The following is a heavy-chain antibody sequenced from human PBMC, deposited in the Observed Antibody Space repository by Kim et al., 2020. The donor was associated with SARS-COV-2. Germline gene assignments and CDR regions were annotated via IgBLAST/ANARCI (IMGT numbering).Heavy chain of an antibody. Sequence: SETLSLTCAVYGGSFSGYYWSWIRQPPGKGLEWIGEINHSGSTNYNPSLKSRVTISVDTSKNQFSLKLSSVTAADTAVYYCARAPQGRVDYWGQGTLVTVSS. J-gene: IGHJ4*02. CDR1: GGSFSGYY. V-gene: IGHV4-34*01. CDR2: INHSGST. CDR3: ARAPQGRVDY.